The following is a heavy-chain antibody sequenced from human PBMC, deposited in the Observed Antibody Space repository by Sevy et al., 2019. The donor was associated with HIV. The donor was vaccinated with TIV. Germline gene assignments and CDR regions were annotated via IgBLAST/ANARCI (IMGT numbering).Heavy chain of an antibody. CDR3: VREGVGGYSYSLDC. CDR2: MKEDGSER. J-gene: IGHJ4*02. V-gene: IGHV3-7*01. CDR1: GFTFSSYW. Sequence: GGSVRLSCAASGFTFSSYWMSWVRQAPGKGVEWVATMKEDGSERNYVDSVKGRFTISRDNAKNSLYLQMNSLRAEDTAVYYCVREGVGGYSYSLDCWGQGTLVTVSS. D-gene: IGHD5-18*01.